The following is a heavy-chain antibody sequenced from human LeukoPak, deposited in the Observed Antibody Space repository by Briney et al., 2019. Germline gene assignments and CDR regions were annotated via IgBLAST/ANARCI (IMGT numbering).Heavy chain of an antibody. J-gene: IGHJ4*02. Sequence: PGGSLRLSCAASGFTFSSYGMHWVRQAPGKGLEWVAVIWYDGSNKYYADSVKGRFTISRDNSKNTLYLQMNSLRAEDTAVYYCSKTKGTFYFDYLGQGTLVTVSS. V-gene: IGHV3-33*06. CDR1: GFTFSSYG. CDR2: IWYDGSNK. D-gene: IGHD2/OR15-2a*01. CDR3: SKTKGTFYFDY.